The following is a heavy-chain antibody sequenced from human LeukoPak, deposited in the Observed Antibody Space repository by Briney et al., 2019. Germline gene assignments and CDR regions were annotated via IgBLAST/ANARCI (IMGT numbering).Heavy chain of an antibody. Sequence: SETLSLTCTVSGGSISSGYYWCWIRQPPGKGLEWIGSIYHSGSTYYNPSLKSRVTISVDTSKNQFSLKLSSVTAADTAVYYCARDLLTGGYCSGGSCYDYWGQGTLVTVSS. CDR3: ARDLLTGGYCSGGSCYDY. D-gene: IGHD2-15*01. CDR1: GGSISSGYY. J-gene: IGHJ4*02. V-gene: IGHV4-38-2*02. CDR2: IYHSGST.